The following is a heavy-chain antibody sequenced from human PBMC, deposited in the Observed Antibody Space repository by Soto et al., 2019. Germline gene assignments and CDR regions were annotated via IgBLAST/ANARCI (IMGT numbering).Heavy chain of an antibody. J-gene: IGHJ4*02. D-gene: IGHD3-22*01. V-gene: IGHV3-30-3*01. CDR3: ARDYYYDSSDDY. Sequence: GSLRLSCAASGFTFSSYAMHWVRQAPGKGLEWVAVISYDGSNKYYADSVKGRFTISRDNSKNTLYLQMNSLRAEDTAVYYCARDYYYDSSDDYWGQGTLVTVSS. CDR2: ISYDGSNK. CDR1: GFTFSSYA.